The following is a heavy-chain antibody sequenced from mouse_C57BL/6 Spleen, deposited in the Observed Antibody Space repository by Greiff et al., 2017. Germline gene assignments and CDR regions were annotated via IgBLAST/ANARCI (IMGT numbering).Heavy chain of an antibody. D-gene: IGHD1-3*01. J-gene: IGHJ4*01. CDR1: GYTFTDYN. Sequence: VQLQQSGPELVKPGASVKMSCKASGYTFTDYNMHWVKQSPGKSLEWIGYINPNNGGTSYNPKFKGKATLTVNKSSSTAYMELRSLTSEDSAVYYCAQLEAMDYWGQGTSVTVSS. V-gene: IGHV1-22*01. CDR3: AQLEAMDY. CDR2: INPNNGGT.